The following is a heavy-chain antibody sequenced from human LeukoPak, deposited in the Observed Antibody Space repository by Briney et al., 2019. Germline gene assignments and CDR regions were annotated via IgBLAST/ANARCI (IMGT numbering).Heavy chain of an antibody. CDR2: IYHSGNT. CDR1: GHSIRSGSY. V-gene: IGHV4-38-2*01. Sequence: SETLSLTCDVSGHSIRSGSYWGWIWRPPGKGLEWIGSIYHSGNTYYNSSLKSRLIISVDTSKNQISLKLSSVAAADTAIYYCARGRGGSGDRVIFDIWGQGTLVTISS. CDR3: ARGRGGSGDRVIFDI. D-gene: IGHD1-26*01. J-gene: IGHJ4*02.